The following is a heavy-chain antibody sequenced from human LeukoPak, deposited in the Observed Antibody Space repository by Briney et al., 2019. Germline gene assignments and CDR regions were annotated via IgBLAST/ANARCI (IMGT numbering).Heavy chain of an antibody. J-gene: IGHJ5*02. V-gene: IGHV3-73*01. D-gene: IGHD3-3*01. CDR2: IRSKANSYAT. Sequence: GGSLRLSCAASGFTFSGSAMHWVSQASGKGLEWVGRIRSKANSYATAYAASVKGRFTISRDDSKNTAYLQMNSLKTEDTAVYYCTRHRFGFDPWGQGTLVTVSS. CDR3: TRHRFGFDP. CDR1: GFTFSGSA.